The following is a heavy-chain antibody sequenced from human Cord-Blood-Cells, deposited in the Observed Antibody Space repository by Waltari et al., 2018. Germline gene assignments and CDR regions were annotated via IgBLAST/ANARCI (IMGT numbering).Heavy chain of an antibody. V-gene: IGHV4-34*01. J-gene: IGHJ6*04. CDR1: GGSFSGYY. CDR2: INHSGST. D-gene: IGHD2-2*01. Sequence: QVQLQQWGAGLLKPSETLSLTCAVYGGSFSGYYWSWIRQPPGKGLEWIGEINHSGSTNYNPSLKSRVTISVDTSKNQFSRKLSAVTAADTAVYYCARGTLVPAAVVWGKGTTVTVAS. CDR3: ARGTLVPAAVV.